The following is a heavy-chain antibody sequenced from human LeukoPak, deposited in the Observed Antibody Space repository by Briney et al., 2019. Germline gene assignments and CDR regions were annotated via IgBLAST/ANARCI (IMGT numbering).Heavy chain of an antibody. CDR3: AREIIGYCSGGSCYGGVFDY. J-gene: IGHJ4*02. Sequence: GGSLRLSCAASGFTFSSYSMNWVRQAPGKGLEWVSYISGSYSNIKYADSVKGRFTISRDNAKNSLYLQMNSLRAEDTAVYYCAREIIGYCSGGSCYGGVFDYWGQGTLVTVSS. D-gene: IGHD2-15*01. CDR2: ISGSYSNI. CDR1: GFTFSSYS. V-gene: IGHV3-48*01.